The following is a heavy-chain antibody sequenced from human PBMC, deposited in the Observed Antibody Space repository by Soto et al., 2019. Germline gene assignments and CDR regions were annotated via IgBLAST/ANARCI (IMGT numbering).Heavy chain of an antibody. D-gene: IGHD3-10*01. CDR2: ISGSGGST. CDR3: VWFGETKYYYYYGMDV. Sequence: VGSLRLSCAASGFTFSRYAMSWVRQAPGKGLEWVSAISGSGGSTYYADSVKGRFTISRDNSKNTLYLQMNSLRAEDTAVYYCVWFGETKYYYYYGMDVWGQGTTVTVSS. J-gene: IGHJ6*02. V-gene: IGHV3-23*01. CDR1: GFTFSRYA.